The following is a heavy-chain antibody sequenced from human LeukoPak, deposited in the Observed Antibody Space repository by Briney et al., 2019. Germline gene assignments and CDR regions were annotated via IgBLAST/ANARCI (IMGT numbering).Heavy chain of an antibody. J-gene: IGHJ4*02. V-gene: IGHV3-53*01. CDR1: GFTDY. CDR3: AKDGAVSGYFDN. CDR2: IYSGGST. D-gene: IGHD6-19*01. Sequence: GGSLRLSCTASGFTDYMTWVRQAPGKGLEWVSVIYSGGSTYYADSVKGRFSVSRDNSKNTLYLQMNSLRAEDTAVYYCAKDGAVSGYFDNWGQGTLVTVSS.